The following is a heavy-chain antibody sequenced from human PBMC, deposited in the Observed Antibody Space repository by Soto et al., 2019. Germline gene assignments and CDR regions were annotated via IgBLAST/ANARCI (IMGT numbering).Heavy chain of an antibody. CDR2: IWYDGSHK. V-gene: IGHV3-33*01. J-gene: IGHJ2*01. CDR1: GFTFSRHG. D-gene: IGHD6-13*01. CDR3: VRDPSIASAGIYWYFDL. Sequence: QVQLVESGGGVVQPGGSLRLSCAASGFTFSRHGMHWVRQAPGKGLEWVAIIWYDGSHKYYEDSVKGRFAISRDNFKNMVYLEMNSLSDEDTAMYYCVRDPSIASAGIYWYFDLWGRGTLVTVSS.